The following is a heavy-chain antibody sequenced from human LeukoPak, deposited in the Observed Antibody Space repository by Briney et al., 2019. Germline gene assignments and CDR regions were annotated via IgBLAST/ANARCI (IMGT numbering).Heavy chain of an antibody. D-gene: IGHD3-22*01. V-gene: IGHV3-23*01. CDR3: ANFYYDSSAPPRQNKYYFDY. J-gene: IGHJ4*02. CDR1: GFTFSSYA. Sequence: PGGSLRLSCAASGFTFSSYAMSWVRQAPGKGLEWVSAISGGGGSTYYADSVKGRFTISRDNSKNTLYLQMNSLRAEDTAVYYCANFYYDSSAPPRQNKYYFDYWGQGTLVTVSS. CDR2: ISGGGGST.